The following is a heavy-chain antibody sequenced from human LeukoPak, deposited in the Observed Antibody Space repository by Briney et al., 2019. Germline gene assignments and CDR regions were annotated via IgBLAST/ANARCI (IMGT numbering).Heavy chain of an antibody. CDR1: GGSISSYY. Sequence: PSETLSLTCTVSGGSISSYYWSWIRQPAGKGLEWIGRIYTSGSTNYNPSLKSRVTMSVDTSKNQFSLKLSSVTAADTAVYYCARLSSSWSDHSDYYYYYYMDVWGKGTTVTISS. V-gene: IGHV4-4*07. CDR2: IYTSGST. CDR3: ARLSSSWSDHSDYYYYYYMDV. D-gene: IGHD6-13*01. J-gene: IGHJ6*03.